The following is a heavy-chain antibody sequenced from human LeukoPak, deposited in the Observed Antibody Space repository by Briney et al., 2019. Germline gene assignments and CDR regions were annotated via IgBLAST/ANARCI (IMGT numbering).Heavy chain of an antibody. D-gene: IGHD6-13*01. CDR2: IRYDGSNK. CDR1: GFTFSSYG. CDR3: AKDYRGIDDAFDI. Sequence: GGSLRLSCAASGFTFSSYGMNWVRQAPGKGLEWVAFIRYDGSNKYYADSVQGRFTISRDNSKNTLYLQMNSLRAEDMAVYYCAKDYRGIDDAFDIWGQGTMVTVSS. J-gene: IGHJ3*02. V-gene: IGHV3-30*02.